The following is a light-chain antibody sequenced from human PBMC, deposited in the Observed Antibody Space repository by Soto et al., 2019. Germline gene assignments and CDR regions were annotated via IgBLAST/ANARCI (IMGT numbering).Light chain of an antibody. CDR1: QSVSSSY. J-gene: IGKJ4*01. Sequence: EIVLTQSPGTLSLSPGERATLSCRASQSVSSSYLAWYQQKPGQAPRLLIYAASSRATGIPDRFSGSGSETDLTLTISRLEPEDFAVYYCQRYGSSPLTFGGGTKVEIK. CDR2: AAS. V-gene: IGKV3-20*01. CDR3: QRYGSSPLT.